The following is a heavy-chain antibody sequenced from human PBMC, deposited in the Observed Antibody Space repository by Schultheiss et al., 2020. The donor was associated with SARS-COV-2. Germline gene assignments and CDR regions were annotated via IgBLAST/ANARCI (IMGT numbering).Heavy chain of an antibody. CDR1: GFTFSSYG. V-gene: IGHV3-30*18. D-gene: IGHD4-11*01. CDR3: AKDRDETVTTAHYYYYGMDV. Sequence: GESLKISCAASGFTFSSYGMHWVRQAPGKGLEWVAVISYDGSNKYYADSVKGRFTISRDNSKNTLYLQMNSLRAEDTAVYYCAKDRDETVTTAHYYYYGMDVWGQGTTVTVSS. J-gene: IGHJ6*02. CDR2: ISYDGSNK.